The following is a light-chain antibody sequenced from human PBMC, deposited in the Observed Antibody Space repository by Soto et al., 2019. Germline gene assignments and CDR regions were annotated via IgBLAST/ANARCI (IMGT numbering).Light chain of an antibody. CDR3: QQRSNWPPSIT. CDR2: DAS. CDR1: QSVSSY. V-gene: IGKV3-11*01. Sequence: EIVLTQSPATLSLSPGERATLSCRASQSVSSYLAWYQQNPGQAPRLLIYDASNRATGIPARFSGSGSGTDFTLTTSSLEPEDFAVYYCQQRSNWPPSITFGQGTRLEIK. J-gene: IGKJ5*01.